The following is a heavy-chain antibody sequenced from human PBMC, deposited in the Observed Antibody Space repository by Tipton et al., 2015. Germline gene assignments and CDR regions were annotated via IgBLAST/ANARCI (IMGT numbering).Heavy chain of an antibody. CDR1: GDSISSYY. J-gene: IGHJ4*02. D-gene: IGHD5-18*01. Sequence: TLSLTCTVSGDSISSYYWSWIRQPAGKRLEWIGRIYASGTTNYNPSLMSRVTMAVDMSRNQFSLKLTSVTAADTAIYYCARDSGYTYGRTHYLDYWGRGALVTVSS. V-gene: IGHV4-4*07. CDR3: ARDSGYTYGRTHYLDY. CDR2: IYASGTT.